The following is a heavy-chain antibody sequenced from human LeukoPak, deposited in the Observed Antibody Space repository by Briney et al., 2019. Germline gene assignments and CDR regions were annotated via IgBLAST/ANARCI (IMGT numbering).Heavy chain of an antibody. CDR2: IYSGGDT. D-gene: IGHD5-18*01. Sequence: SETLSLTCTVSGGSISSYYWSWIRQSAGKGLEWIGRIYSGGDTNYNPSLKSRVTMSVDTSKNQFSLKLNSVTAADTAVYFCARASGGIQVWDYWGQGTLVTVSS. CDR3: ARASGGIQVWDY. V-gene: IGHV4-4*07. CDR1: GGSISSYY. J-gene: IGHJ4*02.